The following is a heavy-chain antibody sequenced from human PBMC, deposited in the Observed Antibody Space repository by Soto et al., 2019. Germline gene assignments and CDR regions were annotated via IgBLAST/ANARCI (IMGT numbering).Heavy chain of an antibody. CDR3: ARGGSMIRGRNFFDA. D-gene: IGHD3-10*01. V-gene: IGHV4-30-2*06. Sequence: SETLSLTCTVSGGSINSADHSWGWVRQSPGKGLEWIGYSYHSGSSYYNPSLQSRVTISVDRSKAQFSLELSSVTAADTSVYHCARGGSMIRGRNFFDAWGQGVPVTVSS. J-gene: IGHJ4*02. CDR1: GGSINSADHS. CDR2: SYHSGSS.